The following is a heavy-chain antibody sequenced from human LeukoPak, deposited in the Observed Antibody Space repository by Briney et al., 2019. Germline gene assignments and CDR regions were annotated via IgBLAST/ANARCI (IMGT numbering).Heavy chain of an antibody. J-gene: IGHJ4*02. CDR3: ARALGGFLEWLSPVLDY. D-gene: IGHD3-3*01. CDR2: TYYRSKWYN. Sequence: PSQTLSLTCAISGDSVSSNSAAWNWIRQSPSRGLEWLGRTYYRSKWYNDYAVSVKSRITINPDTSKNQFSLQLNSVTPEDTAVYYCARALGGFLEWLSPVLDYWGRGTLVTVSS. CDR1: GDSVSSNSAA. V-gene: IGHV6-1*01.